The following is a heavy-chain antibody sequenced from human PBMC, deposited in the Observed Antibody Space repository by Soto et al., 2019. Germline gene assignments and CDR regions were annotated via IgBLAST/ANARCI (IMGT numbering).Heavy chain of an antibody. CDR2: IIPRFGTP. CDR3: ARDRDDYGSGNYYNRIDF. V-gene: IGHV1-69*01. J-gene: IGHJ4*02. Sequence: QVQLVQSGAEVKKPGSSVKVSCKASGGIFSTSAISWLRQAPGQGLEWMGGIIPRFGTPNYAPRCQGRVTITADESTSTANMELSRLRSEDTAVYYCARDRDDYGSGNYYNRIDFWGQGTLVTVSS. CDR1: GGIFSTSA. D-gene: IGHD3-10*01.